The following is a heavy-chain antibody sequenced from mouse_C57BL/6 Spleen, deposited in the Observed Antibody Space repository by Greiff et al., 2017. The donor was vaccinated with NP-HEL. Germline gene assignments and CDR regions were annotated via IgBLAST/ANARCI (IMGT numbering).Heavy chain of an antibody. CDR2: ISDGGSYT. CDR1: GFTFSSYA. V-gene: IGHV5-4*01. D-gene: IGHD2-10*02. CDR3: ARDGYGNYEAY. Sequence: EVQVVESGGGLVKPGGSLKLSCAASGFTFSSYAMSWVRQTPEKRLEWVATISDGGSYTYYPDNVKGRFTISRDNAKNNLYLQMSHLKSEDTAMYYCARDGYGNYEAYWGQGTLVTVSA. J-gene: IGHJ3*01.